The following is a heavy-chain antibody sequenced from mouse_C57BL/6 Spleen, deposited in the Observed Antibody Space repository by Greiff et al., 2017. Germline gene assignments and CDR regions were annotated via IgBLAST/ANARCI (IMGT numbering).Heavy chain of an antibody. CDR2: IDPEDGET. D-gene: IGHD2-3*01. CDR3: AHYDGYPLCAMDY. CDR1: GFTINDSY. Sequence: EVQLQQSGAELVKPGASVKLSCTASGFTINDSYMPWVQQRPEQGLEWIGRIDPEDGETTYAPKFQGKATITADTASNTAYLQLSSLTSEDSAVYYCAHYDGYPLCAMDYWGQGTSVTVSS. J-gene: IGHJ4*01. V-gene: IGHV14-2*01.